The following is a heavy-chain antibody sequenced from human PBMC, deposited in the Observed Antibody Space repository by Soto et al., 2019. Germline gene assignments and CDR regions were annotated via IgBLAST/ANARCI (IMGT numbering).Heavy chain of an antibody. J-gene: IGHJ6*03. CDR3: ARLTARREDYYYYYLDV. CDR2: IYHSGST. D-gene: IGHD6-6*01. CDR1: SGPISSSNW. V-gene: IGHV4-4*02. Sequence: SETLSLTCAVSSGPISSSNWWSWVRQPPGKGLEWIGEIYHSGSTNYNPSLKSRVTISVDKSKNQFSLKLSSVTAADTAVYYCARLTARREDYYYYYLDVWGKGTSVTVSS.